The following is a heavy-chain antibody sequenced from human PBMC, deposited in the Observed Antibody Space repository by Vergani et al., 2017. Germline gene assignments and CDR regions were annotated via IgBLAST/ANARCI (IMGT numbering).Heavy chain of an antibody. CDR2: INPNSGGT. CDR3: ARSTFWSGSVSFDY. CDR1: GYTFTGYY. Sequence: QVQLVQSGAEVKKPGASVKVSCKASGYTFTGYYMHWVRQAPGQGLEWMGWINPNSGGTNYAQKFQGRVTITADESTSTAYMVLSSLRSEDTAVYYCARSTFWSGSVSFDYWGQGTLVTVSS. D-gene: IGHD3-3*01. J-gene: IGHJ4*02. V-gene: IGHV1-2*02.